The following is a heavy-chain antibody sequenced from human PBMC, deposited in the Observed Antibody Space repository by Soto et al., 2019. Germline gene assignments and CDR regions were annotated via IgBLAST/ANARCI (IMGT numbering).Heavy chain of an antibody. CDR1: GFTFSSYA. J-gene: IGHJ4*02. D-gene: IGHD1-7*01. V-gene: IGHV3-23*01. CDR3: AKKLSGTTDY. CDR2: ISGSDGHT. Sequence: AGGSLRLSCAASGFTFSSYAMTWVRQAPGKGLEWVSAISGSDGHTYYADSVKGRFTISRDNSKNTLYLQMNSLRAEDTAVYFCAKKLSGTTDYWGQGTLVTVSS.